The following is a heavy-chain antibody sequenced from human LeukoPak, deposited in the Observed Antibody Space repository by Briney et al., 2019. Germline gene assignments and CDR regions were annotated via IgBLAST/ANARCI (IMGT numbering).Heavy chain of an antibody. CDR3: AAGLTIFGRGWFDP. D-gene: IGHD3-3*01. V-gene: IGHV4-39*01. CDR1: GGSISSSSYY. Sequence: KPSETLSLTCTVSGGSISSSSYYWGWIRQPPGKGLEWIGSIYYSGSTYYNPSLKSRVTISVDTSKNQFSLKLSSLTAADTAVYYCAAGLTIFGRGWFDPWGQGTLVTVSS. J-gene: IGHJ5*02. CDR2: IYYSGST.